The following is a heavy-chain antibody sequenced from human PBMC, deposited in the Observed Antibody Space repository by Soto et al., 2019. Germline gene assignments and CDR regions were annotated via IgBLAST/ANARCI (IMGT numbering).Heavy chain of an antibody. CDR3: ARDIVVVPAAIAYYYGMDV. CDR1: GYTFTSYY. V-gene: IGHV1-46*01. CDR2: INPSGGST. Sequence: ASVQVSCKASGYTFTSYYMHWVRQAPGQGLEWMGIINPSGGSTSYAQKFQGRVTMTRDTSTSTVYMELSSLRSEDTAVYYCARDIVVVPAAIAYYYGMDVWGQGTTVTVSS. D-gene: IGHD2-2*01. J-gene: IGHJ6*02.